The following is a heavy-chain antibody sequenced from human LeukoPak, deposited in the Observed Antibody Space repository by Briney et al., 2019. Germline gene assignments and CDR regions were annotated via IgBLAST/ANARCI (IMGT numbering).Heavy chain of an antibody. V-gene: IGHV1-2*02. CDR1: GYTFTGYY. D-gene: IGHD3-3*01. J-gene: IGHJ6*03. Sequence: ASVKVSRKASGYTFTGYYMHWVRQAPGQGLEWMGWINPNSGGTNYAQKFQGRVTMTRDTSISTAYMELGRLRSDDTAVYYCARAPYYDFWSGSPSFYYMDVWGKGTTVTVSS. CDR3: ARAPYYDFWSGSPSFYYMDV. CDR2: INPNSGGT.